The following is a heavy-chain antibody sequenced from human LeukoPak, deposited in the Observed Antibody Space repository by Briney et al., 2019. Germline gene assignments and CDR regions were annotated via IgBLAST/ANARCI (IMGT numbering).Heavy chain of an antibody. CDR2: ISGNGVSP. CDR1: GFSSGDVA. CDR3: PRAHSIHNYHSAIDV. J-gene: IGHJ3*01. Sequence: GSLRLSCAASGFSSGDVAMHWLRQAPGKGVEYVSTISGNGVSPYYVNSVRGRFTISRDNFKHPMYLQMGSLRADDKAVYYCPRAHSIHNYHSAIDVWGHGTVVTVSS. V-gene: IGHV3-64*01. D-gene: IGHD1-1*01.